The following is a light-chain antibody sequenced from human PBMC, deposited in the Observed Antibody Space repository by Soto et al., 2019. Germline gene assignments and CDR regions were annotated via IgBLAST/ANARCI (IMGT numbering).Light chain of an antibody. Sequence: QSVLTQPHSVSGAPGQRVTISCTGSSSNIGAGYDVHWYQQLPGTAPKLLIYANSNRPSGVPDRFSGSKSGTSASLAITGLQAEDEADYYCQSYDSSLSGVVFGGGTKLTVL. J-gene: IGLJ2*01. CDR2: ANS. V-gene: IGLV1-40*01. CDR1: SSNIGAGYD. CDR3: QSYDSSLSGVV.